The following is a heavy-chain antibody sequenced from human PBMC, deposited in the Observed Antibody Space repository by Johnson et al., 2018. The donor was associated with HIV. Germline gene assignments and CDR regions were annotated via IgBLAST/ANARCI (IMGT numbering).Heavy chain of an antibody. J-gene: IGHJ3*02. D-gene: IGHD5-18*01. CDR2: IWYDGSNK. CDR3: ARDHGQRWLLPAFDI. CDR1: GFTFSSYG. V-gene: IGHV3-33*01. Sequence: QMLLVESGGGVVQPGRSLRLSCAASGFTFSSYGMHWVRQAPGKGLEWVAVIWYDGSNKYYADSVKGRFTISRDNSKNTLYLQMNSLRVEDTAVYYCARDHGQRWLLPAFDIWGQGTMVTVSS.